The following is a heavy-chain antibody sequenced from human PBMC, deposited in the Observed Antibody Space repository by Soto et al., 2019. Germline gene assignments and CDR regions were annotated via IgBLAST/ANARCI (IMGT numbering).Heavy chain of an antibody. D-gene: IGHD3-9*01. CDR1: GFTFSSYG. V-gene: IGHV3-30*18. Sequence: GGALTLFSAASGFTFSSYGMQWVRQAPGKGQEWVAVISYDGSNKYYADSVKGRFTISRDNSKNTLYLQMNSLRAEDTAVYYCAKERFDILTGYYNGRYYYGMDVWGQGTTVPVSS. CDR3: AKERFDILTGYYNGRYYYGMDV. CDR2: ISYDGSNK. J-gene: IGHJ6*02.